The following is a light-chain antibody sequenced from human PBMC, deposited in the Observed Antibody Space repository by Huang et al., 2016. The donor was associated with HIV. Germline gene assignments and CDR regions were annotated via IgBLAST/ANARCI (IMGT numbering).Light chain of an antibody. J-gene: IGKJ2*01. Sequence: EIVMTQSPATLSVSPGERAALSCRASHSVYTNLAWDQQKPGQAPRLLIYDASTRATGIPVRFSGSGSGTEFTLTISSLQSEDFAVYYCQQYNGWPPKYTFGQGTKLEIK. CDR2: DAS. V-gene: IGKV3-15*01. CDR1: HSVYTN. CDR3: QQYNGWPPKYT.